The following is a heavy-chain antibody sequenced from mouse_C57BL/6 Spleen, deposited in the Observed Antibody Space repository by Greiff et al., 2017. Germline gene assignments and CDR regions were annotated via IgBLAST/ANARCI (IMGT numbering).Heavy chain of an antibody. J-gene: IGHJ2*01. CDR1: GYTFTSYW. CDR3: ANPGEYFDY. CDR2: IDPSDSYT. V-gene: IGHV1-59*01. Sequence: QVQLQQPGAELVRPGTSVKLSCKASGYTFTSYWMHWVKQRPGQGLEWIRVIDPSDSYTNYNQKFKGKATLTVDTSSSTAYMQLSSLTSEDSAVYYCANPGEYFDYWGQGTTLTVSS.